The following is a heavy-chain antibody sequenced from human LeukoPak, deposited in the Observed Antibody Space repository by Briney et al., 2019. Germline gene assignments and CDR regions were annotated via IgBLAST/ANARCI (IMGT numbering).Heavy chain of an antibody. CDR3: AKDYHYYGSGSYLTDY. V-gene: IGHV3-23*01. D-gene: IGHD3-10*01. CDR2: ISGSGGST. Sequence: GGSLRLSCAASGFTFGDYSMNWVRQAPGKGLEWVSAISGSGGSTYYADSVKGRFTTSRDNSKNTLYLQMNSLRAEDTAVYYCAKDYHYYGSGSYLTDYWGQGTLVTVSS. J-gene: IGHJ4*02. CDR1: GFTFGDYS.